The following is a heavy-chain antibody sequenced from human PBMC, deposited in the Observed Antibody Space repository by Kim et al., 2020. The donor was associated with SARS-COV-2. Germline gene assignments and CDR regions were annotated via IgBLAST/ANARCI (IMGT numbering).Heavy chain of an antibody. V-gene: IGHV4-34*01. CDR2: INHSGST. CDR1: GGSFSGYY. J-gene: IGHJ4*02. D-gene: IGHD3-9*01. Sequence: SETLSLTCAVYGGSFSGYYWSWIRQPPGKGLEWIGEINHSGSTNYNPSLKSRVTISVDTSKNQFSLKLSSVTAADTAVYYCARVPPGRLRYFDWSQTKGDYWGQGTLVTVSS. CDR3: ARVPPGRLRYFDWSQTKGDY.